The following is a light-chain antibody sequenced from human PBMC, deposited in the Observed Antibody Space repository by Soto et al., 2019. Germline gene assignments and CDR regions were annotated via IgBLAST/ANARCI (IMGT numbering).Light chain of an antibody. Sequence: DIQMTQSPSTLSVFVGDRVTITCRASQSISKYLGWYQQKPGKAPNLLIYDASILESGVPSRFSGSGSRTEFRPTISSPLADDLSTCYSQQYHRYNSWTFGHGTKVEI. J-gene: IGKJ1*01. CDR1: QSISKY. V-gene: IGKV1-5*01. CDR3: QQYHRYNSWT. CDR2: DAS.